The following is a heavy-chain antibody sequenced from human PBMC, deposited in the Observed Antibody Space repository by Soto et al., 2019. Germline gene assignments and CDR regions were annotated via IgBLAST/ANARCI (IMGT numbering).Heavy chain of an antibody. CDR2: IYSGGST. Sequence: GGSLRLSCAASGFTVSGNYMSWVRQAPGKGLEWVSVIYSGGSTYYADSVKGRFTISRDNSNNTLYLQMNSLRAEDTAVYYCAREAYDFWSGYPVWGQGTVVTVSS. CDR3: AREAYDFWSGYPV. V-gene: IGHV3-66*01. D-gene: IGHD3-3*01. J-gene: IGHJ3*01. CDR1: GFTVSGNY.